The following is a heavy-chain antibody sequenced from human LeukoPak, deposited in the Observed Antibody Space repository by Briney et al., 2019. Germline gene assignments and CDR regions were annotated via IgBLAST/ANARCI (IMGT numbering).Heavy chain of an antibody. Sequence: GGSLRLSCAASGFTFSNYEMNWVRQAPGKGLEWVSYISSSGDSIYYTDSVRGRSTISRDNAKNSLYLQMNGLRAEDTAVYYCLRDEVGATTEFDYWGQGTLVTVAS. CDR3: LRDEVGATTEFDY. V-gene: IGHV3-48*03. CDR2: ISSSGDSI. D-gene: IGHD1-26*01. J-gene: IGHJ4*02. CDR1: GFTFSNYE.